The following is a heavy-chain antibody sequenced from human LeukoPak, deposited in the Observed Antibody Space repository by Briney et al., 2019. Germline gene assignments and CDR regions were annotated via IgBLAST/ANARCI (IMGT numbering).Heavy chain of an antibody. V-gene: IGHV1-46*01. CDR2: INPSGGST. CDR3: ARGSGGGAMKHAFDI. J-gene: IGHJ3*02. D-gene: IGHD3-16*01. CDR1: GYTFTGYY. Sequence: ASVKVSCKASGYTFTGYYMHWVRQAPGQGLEWMGIINPSGGSTSYAQKFQGRVTMTRDTSTSTVYMELSSLRSEDTAVYYCARGSGGGAMKHAFDIWGQGTMVTVSS.